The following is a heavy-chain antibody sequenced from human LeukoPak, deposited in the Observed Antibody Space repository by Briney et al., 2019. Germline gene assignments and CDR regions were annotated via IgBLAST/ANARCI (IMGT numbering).Heavy chain of an antibody. CDR1: GFSFSTYN. J-gene: IGHJ6*03. D-gene: IGHD1-26*01. Sequence: GGSLRLSCAASGFSFSTYNMNWVRQAPGKGLEWVSSITSSSSYIYYADSVKGRFTISRDNAKSSLYLQMNSLRDEDTAVYYCARDPYSGSYGDYYYYYMDAWGKGTTVTISS. CDR3: ARDPYSGSYGDYYYYYMDA. V-gene: IGHV3-21*01. CDR2: ITSSSSYI.